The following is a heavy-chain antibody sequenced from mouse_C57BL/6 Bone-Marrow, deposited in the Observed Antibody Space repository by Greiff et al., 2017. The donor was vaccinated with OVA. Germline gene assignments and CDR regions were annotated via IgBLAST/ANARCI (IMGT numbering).Heavy chain of an antibody. J-gene: IGHJ3*01. CDR1: GYAFSSSW. CDR3: ARDWDFDWFAY. CDR2: IYPGDGDT. D-gene: IGHD4-1*01. V-gene: IGHV1-82*01. Sequence: QVQLKESGPELVKPGASVKISCKASGYAFSSSWMNWVKQRPGKGLEWIGRIYPGDGDTNYNGKFKGKATLTADKSSSTAYMQLSSLTSEDSAVYFCARDWDFDWFAYWGQGTLVTVSA.